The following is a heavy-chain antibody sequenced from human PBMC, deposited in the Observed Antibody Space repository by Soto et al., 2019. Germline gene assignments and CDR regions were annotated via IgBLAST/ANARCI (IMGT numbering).Heavy chain of an antibody. V-gene: IGHV3-23*01. Sequence: EMQLLESGGGLVQPGGSLKLSCAASGFTFSNYAMSWVRQAPGKGLEWVSTISGRGGNTYYADSVKGRFTISRDNSRNTLYLQMDSLRVEDSAVYSCAKAGCSGGTCYLYYFDYRGQGALVTVSS. CDR3: AKAGCSGGTCYLYYFDY. CDR2: ISGRGGNT. D-gene: IGHD2-15*01. CDR1: GFTFSNYA. J-gene: IGHJ4*02.